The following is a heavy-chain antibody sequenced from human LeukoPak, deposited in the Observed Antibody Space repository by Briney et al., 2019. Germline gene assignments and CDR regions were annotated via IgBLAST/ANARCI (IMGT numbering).Heavy chain of an antibody. V-gene: IGHV3-30*04. CDR1: GFTFSSYA. J-gene: IGHJ3*01. Sequence: GRSLRLSCAASGFTFSSYAMHWVRQAPGKGLEWVAFIRFDGSNEFYADSVEGRFSISRDNSKNTLYLQMNSLRIEDTAVYYCARNYGSGSYYVPYDAFDLWGQGTMVTVSS. D-gene: IGHD3-10*01. CDR2: IRFDGSNE. CDR3: ARNYGSGSYYVPYDAFDL.